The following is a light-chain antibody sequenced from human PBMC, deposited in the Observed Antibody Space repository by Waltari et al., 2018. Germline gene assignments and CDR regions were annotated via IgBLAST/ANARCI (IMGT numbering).Light chain of an antibody. J-gene: IGKJ4*01. CDR1: QSVSSD. CDR2: GAS. V-gene: IGKV3-15*01. Sequence: EIVMTQSPATLSVSPGERATLACTASQSVSSDLAWYNQKAGQAPRRLIAGASTRATGIPGRCSGSGSGKDCTLTSRSLQSEDIAVYYCQQYHNWPPLTFGGGTRVEIK. CDR3: QQYHNWPPLT.